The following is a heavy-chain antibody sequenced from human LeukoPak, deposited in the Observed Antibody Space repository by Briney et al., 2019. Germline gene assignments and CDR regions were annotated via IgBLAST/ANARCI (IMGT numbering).Heavy chain of an antibody. V-gene: IGHV4-4*07. CDR2: IYTSGST. CDR1: GGSISSYY. Sequence: SETLSLTYTVSGGSISSYYWSWIRQPAGKGLEWIGRIYTSGSTNYNPSLRSRVTMSVDTSKNQFSPKLSSVTAADTAVYYCARDKSGSGDYGDWGQGTLVTVSS. CDR3: ARDKSGSGDYGD. J-gene: IGHJ4*02. D-gene: IGHD4-17*01.